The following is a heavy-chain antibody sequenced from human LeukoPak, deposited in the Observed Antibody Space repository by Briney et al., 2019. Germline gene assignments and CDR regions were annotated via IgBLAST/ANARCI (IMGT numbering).Heavy chain of an antibody. V-gene: IGHV1-46*01. J-gene: IGHJ3*02. CDR3: AREEKFSTTVVTPIPSAFDI. D-gene: IGHD4-23*01. CDR2: INPSGGST. CDR1: GYTFTNYY. Sequence: GASVKVSCKASGYTFTNYYMHWVQQAPGHGLEWMGIINPSGGSTSYAQKFQGRVTMTRDLSTSTIYMELSSLRSEDTAVYYCAREEKFSTTVVTPIPSAFDIWGQGTMVTVSS.